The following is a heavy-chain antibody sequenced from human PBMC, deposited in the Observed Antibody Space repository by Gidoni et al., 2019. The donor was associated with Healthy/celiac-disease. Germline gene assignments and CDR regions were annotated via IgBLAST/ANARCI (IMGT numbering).Heavy chain of an antibody. D-gene: IGHD3-9*01. CDR2: INPSGGST. V-gene: IGHV1-46*03. J-gene: IGHJ6*02. CDR1: GSTYTSHF. CDR3: ARELLVILRSYYGMDV. Sequence: QVQLVQSGAEVKRPGASVRVSCMPSGSTYTSHFMHWVRQAPGQGLEWMGIINPSGGSTSYAQKFQGRVTMTRDTSTSTVYMELSSLRSEDTAVYYCARELLVILRSYYGMDVWGQGTTVTVSS.